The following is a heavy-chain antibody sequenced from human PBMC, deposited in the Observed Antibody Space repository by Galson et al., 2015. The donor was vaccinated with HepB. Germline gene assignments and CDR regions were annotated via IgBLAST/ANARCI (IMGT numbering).Heavy chain of an antibody. V-gene: IGHV4-39*01. D-gene: IGHD3-9*01. Sequence: SETLSLTCTVSGGSISGSYYWAWIRQPPGKGLEWIGCVYYTGSTYYNPSLKSRVTISVDTSKNQFSLKVTSVTAADTAVYFCTRRATGQYYLGVDVWGQGITVTVSS. J-gene: IGHJ6*02. CDR2: VYYTGST. CDR1: GGSISGSYY. CDR3: TRRATGQYYLGVDV.